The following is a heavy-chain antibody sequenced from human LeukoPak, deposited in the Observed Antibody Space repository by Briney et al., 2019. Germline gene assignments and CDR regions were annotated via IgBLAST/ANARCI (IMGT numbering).Heavy chain of an antibody. CDR2: ISSSSSYI. CDR3: ARAVGSSSWTGRY. D-gene: IGHD6-13*01. CDR1: GFTFSSYS. V-gene: IGHV3-21*01. Sequence: PGGSLRLSCAASGFTFSSYSKNWVRQAPGKGLEWVSSISSSSSYIYYADSVKGRFTISRDNAKNSLYLQMNSLRAEDTAVYYCARAVGSSSWTGRYWGQGTLVTVSS. J-gene: IGHJ4*02.